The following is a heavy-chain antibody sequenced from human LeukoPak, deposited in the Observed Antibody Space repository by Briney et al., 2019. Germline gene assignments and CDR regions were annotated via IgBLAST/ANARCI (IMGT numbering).Heavy chain of an antibody. J-gene: IGHJ3*02. Sequence: GGSLRLSCAASGFTFSSYGMNWVRQAPGKGLEWVSSISFTSNYIYYADSVKGRFTISRDNAKNSLYLQMNSLRAEDTAVYYCAKSDWEGITDAFDIWGQGTMVTVSS. CDR2: ISFTSNYI. V-gene: IGHV3-21*01. D-gene: IGHD1-26*01. CDR3: AKSDWEGITDAFDI. CDR1: GFTFSSYG.